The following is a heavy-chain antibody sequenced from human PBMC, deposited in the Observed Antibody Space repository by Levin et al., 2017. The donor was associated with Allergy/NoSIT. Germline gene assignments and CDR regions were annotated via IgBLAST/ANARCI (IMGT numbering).Heavy chain of an antibody. D-gene: IGHD3-16*02. J-gene: IGHJ4*02. Sequence: GESLKISCTGSGFTFGDYAMSWVRQAPGKGLEWVGFIRNKAHGGTTEYAAFVKGRLTIPRDDSKSIAYLQMNSLKTEDTAVYFCARGGPPNYDYNWGSYRDGYFDYWGQGTLVTVSS. V-gene: IGHV3-49*04. CDR1: GFTFGDYA. CDR3: ARGGPPNYDYNWGSYRDGYFDY. CDR2: IRNKAHGGTT.